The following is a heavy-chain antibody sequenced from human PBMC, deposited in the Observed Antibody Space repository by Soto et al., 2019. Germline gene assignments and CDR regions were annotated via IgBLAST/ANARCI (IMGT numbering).Heavy chain of an antibody. CDR2: IIPIFGTA. Sequence: QVQLVQSGAEVKKPGSSVKVSCKASGGTFSSYAISWVRQAPGQVLEWMGGIIPIFGTANYAQKFQGRVTITADESTSTAYMDLSSLRSEDTAVYYCARVSLPITGTTGWFDPWGQGTLVTVSS. D-gene: IGHD1-7*01. CDR1: GGTFSSYA. CDR3: ARVSLPITGTTGWFDP. V-gene: IGHV1-69*01. J-gene: IGHJ5*02.